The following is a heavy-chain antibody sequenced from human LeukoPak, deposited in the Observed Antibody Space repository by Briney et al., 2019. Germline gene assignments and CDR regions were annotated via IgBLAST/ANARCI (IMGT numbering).Heavy chain of an antibody. CDR1: GFTFSSYS. D-gene: IGHD3-16*01. J-gene: IGHJ4*02. V-gene: IGHV3-21*01. CDR2: ISSSSSYI. Sequence: PGGSLRLSCAASGFTFSSYSMNWVRQAPGKGLEWASSISSSSSYIYYADSVKGRFTISRDNAKNSLYLQMNSLRAEDTAVYYCARASGGSYYFDYWGQGTLVTVSS. CDR3: ARASGGSYYFDY.